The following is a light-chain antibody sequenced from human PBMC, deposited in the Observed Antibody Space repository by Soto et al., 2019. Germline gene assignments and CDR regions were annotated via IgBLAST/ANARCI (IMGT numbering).Light chain of an antibody. J-gene: IGKJ1*01. Sequence: DIQMTQSPSSLSASVGDRVTIPCRASQGISNYLAWYQQKPGKVPKILVYAASTLQSGVPSRFSGSGSGTDFTLTISSLQPGDVATYYCKKYNSAPWTFGQGTKVEIK. CDR1: QGISNY. CDR2: AAS. CDR3: KKYNSAPWT. V-gene: IGKV1-27*01.